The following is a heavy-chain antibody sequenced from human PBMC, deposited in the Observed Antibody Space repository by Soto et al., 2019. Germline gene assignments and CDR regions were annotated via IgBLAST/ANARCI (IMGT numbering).Heavy chain of an antibody. V-gene: IGHV3-30-3*01. CDR2: ISYDGSNK. J-gene: IGHJ4*02. CDR1: GFTFSSYA. CDR3: ARLSGGGSYSRTGYY. D-gene: IGHD1-26*01. Sequence: QVQLVESGGGVVQPGRSLRLSCAASGFTFSSYAMHWVRQAPGKGLEWVAVISYDGSNKYYADSVKGRFTISRDNSKNTLYLQMNSLRAEDTAVYYCARLSGGGSYSRTGYYWGQGTLVTVSS.